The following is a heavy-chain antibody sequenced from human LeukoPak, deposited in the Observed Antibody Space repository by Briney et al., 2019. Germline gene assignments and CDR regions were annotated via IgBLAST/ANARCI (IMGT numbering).Heavy chain of an antibody. Sequence: GGSLRLSCAASGFTFSSYSMNWVRQAPGKGLEWVSSISSSSSYIYYADSVKGRFTISRDNAKNSLYLQMNSLRAEDTAVYCCASDQFDFWSGTPYWCAFDIWGQGTMVTVSS. CDR1: GFTFSSYS. D-gene: IGHD3-3*01. CDR3: ASDQFDFWSGTPYWCAFDI. V-gene: IGHV3-21*01. J-gene: IGHJ3*02. CDR2: ISSSSSYI.